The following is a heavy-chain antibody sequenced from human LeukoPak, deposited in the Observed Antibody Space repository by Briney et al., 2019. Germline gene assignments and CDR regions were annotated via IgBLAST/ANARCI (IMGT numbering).Heavy chain of an antibody. CDR3: TREGVGGFDI. Sequence: GGSLRLSCAASGFTFSRYWTSWVRQAPGKGLEWVANIKEDGSEKDFVDSVKGRLSISRDNAKNSLYLQVHRLRAEDTAVYFCTREGVGGFDIWGQGAMVTVSS. V-gene: IGHV3-7*01. D-gene: IGHD3-16*01. CDR2: IKEDGSEK. CDR1: GFTFSRYW. J-gene: IGHJ3*02.